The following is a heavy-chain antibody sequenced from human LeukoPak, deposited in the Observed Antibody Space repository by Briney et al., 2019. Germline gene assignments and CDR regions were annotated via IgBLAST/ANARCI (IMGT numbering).Heavy chain of an antibody. V-gene: IGHV4-31*03. Sequence: PSETLSLTCTVSGGSISSGGYYWSWIRQHPGKGLEWIGYIYYSGSTYYNPSLKSRVTISVDTSKNQFSLKLSSVTAADTAMYYCARDISTVTTDYFDYWGQGTLVTVSS. CDR2: IYYSGST. CDR3: ARDISTVTTDYFDY. J-gene: IGHJ4*02. D-gene: IGHD4-17*01. CDR1: GGSISSGGYY.